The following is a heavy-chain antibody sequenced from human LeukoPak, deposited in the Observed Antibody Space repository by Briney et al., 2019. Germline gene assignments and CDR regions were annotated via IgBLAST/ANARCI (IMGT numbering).Heavy chain of an antibody. CDR1: GGSFSGYY. D-gene: IGHD2-15*01. V-gene: IGHV4-34*01. CDR3: AREYCSGGSCFAHLDY. Sequence: SETLSLTCAVYGGSFSGYYWSWIRQPPGKGLEWIGEINHSGSTNYNPSLKSRVTISVDTSKNQFSLKLSSVTAADTAVYYCAREYCSGGSCFAHLDYWGQGTLVTVSS. J-gene: IGHJ4*02. CDR2: INHSGST.